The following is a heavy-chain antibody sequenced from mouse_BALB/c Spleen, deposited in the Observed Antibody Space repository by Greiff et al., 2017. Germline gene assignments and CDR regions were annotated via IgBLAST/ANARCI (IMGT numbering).Heavy chain of an antibody. V-gene: IGHV1-67*01. J-gene: IGHJ2*01. D-gene: IGHD2-14*01. CDR1: GYTFTDYA. CDR2: ISTYYGNT. CDR3: AREGDYRYDGRVLDY. Sequence: VQLQESGPELVRPGVSVKISCKGSGYTFTDYAMHWVKQSHAKSLEWIGVISTYYGNTNYNQKFKGKATMTVDKSSSTAYMELARLTSEDSAIYYCAREGDYRYDGRVLDYWGQGTTLTVSS.